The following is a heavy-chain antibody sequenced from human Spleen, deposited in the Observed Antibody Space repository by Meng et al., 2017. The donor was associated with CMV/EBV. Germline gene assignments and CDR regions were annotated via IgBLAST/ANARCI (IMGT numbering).Heavy chain of an antibody. V-gene: IGHV1-2*02. J-gene: IGHJ4*02. CDR3: ARDHNWGPDY. CDR1: GYTFTGHY. Sequence: SCKASGYTFTGHYMQWVRQAPGQGLEWMGWIHPNTGGTNYAQNFQGRVTMTRDTSIRTVYMELTSLRSDDTAIYYCARDHNWGPDYWGQGTLVTVSS. CDR2: IHPNTGGT. D-gene: IGHD7-27*01.